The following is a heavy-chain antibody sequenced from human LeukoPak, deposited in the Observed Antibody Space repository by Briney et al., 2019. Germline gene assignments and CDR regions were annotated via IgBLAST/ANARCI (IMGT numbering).Heavy chain of an antibody. Sequence: AQTLSLTCTVSGGSISSGGYYWSWIRQHPGKGLEWIGYIYYSGSTYYNPSLKSRVTISVDKSKNQFSLKLSSVTAADTAVYYCAREPLYSGYVHWGEGTVVPVSS. CDR1: GGSISSGGYY. CDR2: IYYSGST. J-gene: IGHJ1*01. V-gene: IGHV4-31*03. CDR3: AREPLYSGYVH. D-gene: IGHD5-12*01.